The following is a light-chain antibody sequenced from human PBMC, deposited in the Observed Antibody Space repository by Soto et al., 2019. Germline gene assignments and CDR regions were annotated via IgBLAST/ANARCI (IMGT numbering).Light chain of an antibody. CDR2: AAA. Sequence: EIVLTQSPGTLTLSPGERATLSCSASQSLSSNNLAWYQQRPGQAPRLLIYAAASRAAGVPDRFSGSGSGTDFTLTITRLGPEDFAVYFCQQYGTSPLTFGGGTKVEI. CDR1: QSLSSNN. CDR3: QQYGTSPLT. V-gene: IGKV3-20*01. J-gene: IGKJ4*01.